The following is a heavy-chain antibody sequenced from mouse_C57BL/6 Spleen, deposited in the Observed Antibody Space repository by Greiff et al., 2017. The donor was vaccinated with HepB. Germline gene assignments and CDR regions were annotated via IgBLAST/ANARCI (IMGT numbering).Heavy chain of an antibody. Sequence: EVKLVESGGGLVQPGGSLSLSCAASGFTFTDYYMSWVRQPPGKALEWLGFIRNKANGYTTEYSASVKGRFTISRDNSQSILYLQMNALRSEDSATYYCARYMADPHFDYWGQGTTLTVSS. CDR3: ARYMADPHFDY. J-gene: IGHJ2*01. D-gene: IGHD3-3*01. V-gene: IGHV7-3*01. CDR2: IRNKANGYTT. CDR1: GFTFTDYY.